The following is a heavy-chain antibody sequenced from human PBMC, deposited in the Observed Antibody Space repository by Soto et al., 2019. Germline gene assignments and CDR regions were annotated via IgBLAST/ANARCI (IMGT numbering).Heavy chain of an antibody. CDR2: MSSRSLTI. J-gene: IGHJ6*02. V-gene: IGHV3-48*02. Sequence: EVQLVESGGGLVQPGGSLRVSCAASGFTFSTYSMNWVRQAPGKGLEWVSYMSSRSLTIYYTDSVKGRFNISRDNAKNSLYLQMNSLRDEDTAVYYCARGGSSSDNGMDVWGQGTTVTVSS. D-gene: IGHD6-6*01. CDR3: ARGGSSSDNGMDV. CDR1: GFTFSTYS.